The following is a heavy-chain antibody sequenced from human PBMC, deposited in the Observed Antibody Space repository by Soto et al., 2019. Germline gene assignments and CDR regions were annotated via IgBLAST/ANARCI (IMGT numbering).Heavy chain of an antibody. D-gene: IGHD1-7*01. Sequence: QVQLVESGGGLVKPGGSLRLSCAASGFTFSDYYMTWNRQAPGKGLEWVAYISSTGTSEYYADSVKGRFTISRDNAKTSLHLQMNSLRVDDTAIYYCVRGGARTGTMSYWGQGALVTVSS. V-gene: IGHV3-11*01. CDR2: ISSTGTSE. CDR3: VRGGARTGTMSY. J-gene: IGHJ4*02. CDR1: GFTFSDYY.